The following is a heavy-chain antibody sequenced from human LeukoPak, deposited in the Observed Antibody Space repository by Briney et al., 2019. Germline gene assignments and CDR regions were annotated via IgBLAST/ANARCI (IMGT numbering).Heavy chain of an antibody. D-gene: IGHD3-10*01. Sequence: SETLSLTCTVSGGSINSSYYYWGWIRQPPGKGLERIGSIYYSGITYYNPSLKSRVTISVDTSKNQFSLKLSSVTAADTAAYYCARRGGIIRGVASYYYMDVWGKGTTVTISS. J-gene: IGHJ6*03. V-gene: IGHV4-39*01. CDR2: IYYSGIT. CDR1: GGSINSSYYY. CDR3: ARRGGIIRGVASYYYMDV.